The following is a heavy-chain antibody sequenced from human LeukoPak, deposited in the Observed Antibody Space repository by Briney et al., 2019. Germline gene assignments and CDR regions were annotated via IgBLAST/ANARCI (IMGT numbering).Heavy chain of an antibody. CDR3: ARTVVVPAAIANYYYYYYMDV. CDR1: GYTFTSYG. CDR2: ISAYNGNT. D-gene: IGHD2-2*02. J-gene: IGHJ6*03. V-gene: IGHV1-18*01. Sequence: ASVKVSCKASGYTFTSYGTSWVRQAPGQGLEWMGWISAYNGNTNYAQKLQGRVTMTTDTSTSTAYMELRSLRSDDTAVYYCARTVVVPAAIANYYYYYYMDVWGKGTTVTVSS.